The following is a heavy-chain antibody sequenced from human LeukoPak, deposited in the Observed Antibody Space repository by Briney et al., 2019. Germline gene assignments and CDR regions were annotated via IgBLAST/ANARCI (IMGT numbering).Heavy chain of an antibody. D-gene: IGHD3-10*01. Sequence: SETLSLTCTVSGGSISSSSYYWDRIRQPPGEGLEWIGSIYYSGSTNYNPSLQSRVTISVDTSNNQFSLKLSSVTAADKAVYYCARRGAGLVRGVIITFFNYWGQGTPATVSS. J-gene: IGHJ4*02. CDR1: GGSISSSSYY. CDR3: ARRGAGLVRGVIITFFNY. CDR2: IYYSGST. V-gene: IGHV4-39*01.